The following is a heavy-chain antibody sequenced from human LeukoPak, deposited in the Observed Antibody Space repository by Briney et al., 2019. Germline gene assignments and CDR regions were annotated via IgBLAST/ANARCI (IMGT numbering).Heavy chain of an antibody. J-gene: IGHJ4*02. CDR2: IRYDGSNK. CDR1: GFTFSSYG. V-gene: IGHV3-30*02. Sequence: GGSLRLSCGASGFTFSSYGMHWVRQAPGKGLEWVAFIRYDGSNKYYADSVKGRFTISRDNAKKSLYLQMTSLRAEDTAVYYCASGMIEYDYWGQGTLVTVSS. CDR3: ASGMIEYDY. D-gene: IGHD3-22*01.